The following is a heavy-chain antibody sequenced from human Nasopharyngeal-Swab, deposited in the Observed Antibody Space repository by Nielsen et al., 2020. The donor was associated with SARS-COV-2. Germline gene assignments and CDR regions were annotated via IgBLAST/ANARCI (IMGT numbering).Heavy chain of an antibody. CDR1: GYTFTGYY. V-gene: IGHV1-2*04. J-gene: IGHJ5*02. CDR2: INPNSGGT. Sequence: ASVKVSCKASGYTFTGYYMHWVRQAPGQGLEWMGWINPNSGGTNYAQKFQGWVTMTRDTSISTAYMELSRLRSDDTAVYYCARGVNWGSLDWFDPWGQRTLVTVSS. CDR3: ARGVNWGSLDWFDP. D-gene: IGHD7-27*01.